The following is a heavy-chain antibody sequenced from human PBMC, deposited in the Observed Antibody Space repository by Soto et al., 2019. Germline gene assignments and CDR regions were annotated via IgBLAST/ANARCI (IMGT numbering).Heavy chain of an antibody. J-gene: IGHJ6*02. CDR3: ARDFYYDFWSGNPHYYGMDV. CDR1: GYTFTSYG. CDR2: ISAYNGNT. V-gene: IGHV1-18*01. D-gene: IGHD3-3*01. Sequence: GASVKDSCKASGYTFTSYGISWVRQAPGQGLEWMGWISAYNGNTNYAQKLQGRVTMTTDTSTSTAYMELRSLRSDDTAVYYCARDFYYDFWSGNPHYYGMDVWGQGTTVTVSS.